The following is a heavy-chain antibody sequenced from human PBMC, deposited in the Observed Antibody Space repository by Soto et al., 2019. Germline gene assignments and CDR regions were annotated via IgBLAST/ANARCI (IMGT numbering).Heavy chain of an antibody. CDR1: GGSISSGGYS. V-gene: IGHV4-30-2*01. D-gene: IGHD3-16*02. J-gene: IGHJ6*02. CDR2: IYHSGST. CDR3: ARGSVIADYYYYGMDV. Sequence: SETLSLTCAVSGGSISSGGYSWSWIRQPPGKGLKWIGYIYHSGSTYYNPSLKSRVTISVDRSKNQFSLKLSSVTAADSAVYYCARGSVIADYYYYGMDVWGQGTTVTVSS.